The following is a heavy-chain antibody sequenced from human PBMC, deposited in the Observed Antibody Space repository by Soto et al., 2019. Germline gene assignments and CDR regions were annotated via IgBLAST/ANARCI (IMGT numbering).Heavy chain of an antibody. CDR2: INHSGST. CDR3: ARGVGYAGVDY. Sequence: QVQLQQWGAGLLKPSETLSLTCAVYGGSFSAYYWSWIRQPPGKGLEWIGEINHSGSTTYNPSLKSRVTISVDRSKNQFSLKLSSVTAAVTALYYCARGVGYAGVDYWGQGTLVTVSS. J-gene: IGHJ4*02. V-gene: IGHV4-34*01. D-gene: IGHD5-12*01. CDR1: GGSFSAYY.